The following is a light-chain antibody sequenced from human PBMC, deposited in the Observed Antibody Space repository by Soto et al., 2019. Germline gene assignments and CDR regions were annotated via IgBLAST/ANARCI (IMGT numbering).Light chain of an antibody. V-gene: IGKV3-20*01. CDR1: QSVSSSF. CDR3: QQYGSSPYT. Sequence: EIVLTQSPGTLSLSPGEGATLYCRASQSVSSSFLAWYQQKPGQAPRLLIYGASSRATGIPDRFSGSGSGTDFTLTISRLEPEDFAVYYCQQYGSSPYTFGQGTKLEIK. CDR2: GAS. J-gene: IGKJ2*01.